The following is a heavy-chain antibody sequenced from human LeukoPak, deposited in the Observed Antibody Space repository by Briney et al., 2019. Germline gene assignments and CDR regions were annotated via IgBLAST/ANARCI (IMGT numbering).Heavy chain of an antibody. Sequence: SETLSLTCAVYGGSFSGYYWSWIRQPPGKGLEWIGEINHSGSTNYNPSLKSRVTISVDTSKNQFSLKLISVTAADTAMYYCARVVRDDILTGYYIDYWGQGTLVTVSS. J-gene: IGHJ4*02. V-gene: IGHV4-34*01. CDR3: ARVVRDDILTGYYIDY. CDR2: INHSGST. CDR1: GGSFSGYY. D-gene: IGHD3-9*01.